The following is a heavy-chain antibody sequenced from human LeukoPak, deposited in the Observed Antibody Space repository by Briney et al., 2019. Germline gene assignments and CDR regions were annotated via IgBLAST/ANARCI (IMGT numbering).Heavy chain of an antibody. Sequence: GGSLRLSCAASGFTFSSHAMHWVRQAPGKGLEWVAVISYDGTYKYYADSVKGRFAISRDNSKNTVYLQMSSLRAEDTAVYYCAKSGIWTAARPPIDYWGQGTLVTVSA. CDR2: ISYDGTYK. V-gene: IGHV3-30*15. J-gene: IGHJ4*02. CDR3: AKSGIWTAARPPIDY. CDR1: GFTFSSHA. D-gene: IGHD6-6*01.